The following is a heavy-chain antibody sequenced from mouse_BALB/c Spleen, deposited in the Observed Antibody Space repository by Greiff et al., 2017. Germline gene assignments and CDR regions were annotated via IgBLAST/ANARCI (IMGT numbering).Heavy chain of an antibody. CDR3: ARDYYGSSLDY. D-gene: IGHD1-1*01. J-gene: IGHJ2*01. V-gene: IGHV1S137*01. Sequence: VQLVESGAELVRPGVSVKISCKGSGYTFTDYAMHWVKQSHAKSLEWIGVISTYYGDASYNQKFKGKATMTVDKSSSTAYMELARLTSEDSAIYYCARDYYGSSLDYWGQGTTLTVSS. CDR1: GYTFTDYA. CDR2: ISTYYGDA.